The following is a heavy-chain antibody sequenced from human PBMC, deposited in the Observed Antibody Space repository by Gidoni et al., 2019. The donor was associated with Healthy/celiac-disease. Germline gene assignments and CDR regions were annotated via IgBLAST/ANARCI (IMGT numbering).Heavy chain of an antibody. CDR3: ARRTGTTYYFDY. CDR1: GGSISSYF. D-gene: IGHD1-1*01. CDR2: IYYSGST. Sequence: QVQLQASGPGLVKPSETLSLTCTVSGGSISSYFWSWIRPPPGKGLEWIGYIYYSGSTNYNPSLKSRVTISVDTSKNQFSLKLSSVTAADTAVYYCARRTGTTYYFDYWGQGTLVTVSS. J-gene: IGHJ4*02. V-gene: IGHV4-59*08.